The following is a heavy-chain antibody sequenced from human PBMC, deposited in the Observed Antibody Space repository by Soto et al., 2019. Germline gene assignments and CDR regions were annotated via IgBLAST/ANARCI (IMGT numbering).Heavy chain of an antibody. D-gene: IGHD3-16*01. J-gene: IGHJ5*02. CDR1: GGSIINYY. V-gene: IGHV4-59*01. CDR2: MYYNGNI. Sequence: LSLTCNVSGGSIINYYLTWVRQSPEKGLEWIGYMYYNGNINYNPSLKSRVTISIDTSKNQFSLTLKSVTAADTAVYYCASGGNWFDPWGQGVLVTVSS. CDR3: ASGGNWFDP.